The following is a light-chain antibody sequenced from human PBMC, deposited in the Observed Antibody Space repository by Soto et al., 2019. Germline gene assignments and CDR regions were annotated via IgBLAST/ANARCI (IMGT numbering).Light chain of an antibody. V-gene: IGKV1-9*01. CDR3: QQLISYPLT. J-gene: IGKJ4*01. Sequence: DIHLTQSPSFLSPSIGESFTITCGASQVIRTSLAWYQLKPGKAPKLLIYPASTLQSGVPSRFRATVSGTEFTLTITSLQPEDFETYYCQQLISYPLTFGGGTKVDIK. CDR1: QVIRTS. CDR2: PAS.